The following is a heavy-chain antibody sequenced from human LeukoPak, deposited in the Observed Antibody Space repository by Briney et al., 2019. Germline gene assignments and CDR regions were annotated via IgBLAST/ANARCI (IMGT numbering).Heavy chain of an antibody. CDR3: ARAIGAGRAFDY. CDR2: IYTSGST. V-gene: IGHV4-4*07. J-gene: IGHJ4*02. CDR1: GGSLSSYY. Sequence: PSETLSLTCTVSGGSLSSYYWSWMRQPAGKGLEWIGRIYTSGSTNYNPSLKSRVTMSVDTSKNQFSLKLSSVTAADMAVYSCARAIGAGRAFDYWGQGTLVTVSS. D-gene: IGHD3-22*01.